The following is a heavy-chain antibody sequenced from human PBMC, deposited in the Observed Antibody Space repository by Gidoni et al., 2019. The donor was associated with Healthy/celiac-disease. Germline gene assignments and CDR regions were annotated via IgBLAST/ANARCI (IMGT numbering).Heavy chain of an antibody. Sequence: QVQLVQSGAEGNKPGARARLSCKAAGYTFTGYYMHWGRRAPGQGLEWMGWINANSGGTNDAQRLQGWVAMTRDTSISTADMELSRLRSDDTAVYYCAGGRQGWILEVDYWGQGTLVTVSS. CDR1: GYTFTGYY. D-gene: IGHD5-18*01. V-gene: IGHV1-2*04. J-gene: IGHJ4*02. CDR2: INANSGGT. CDR3: AGGRQGWILEVDY.